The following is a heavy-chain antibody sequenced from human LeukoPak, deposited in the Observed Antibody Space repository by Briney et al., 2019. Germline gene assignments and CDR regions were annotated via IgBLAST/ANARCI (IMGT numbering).Heavy chain of an antibody. D-gene: IGHD5-18*01. V-gene: IGHV3-11*03. Sequence: RPGGSLRLSCAASGFTVSDYYMSWLRQAPGKGLEWISYISSTSTYTNYADSVKGRFTISRDNAKNSLYLQMNSLRAEDTAVYYCAAGYSYGYPVEYWGQGTLVTVSS. J-gene: IGHJ4*02. CDR1: GFTVSDYY. CDR2: ISSTSTYT. CDR3: AAGYSYGYPVEY.